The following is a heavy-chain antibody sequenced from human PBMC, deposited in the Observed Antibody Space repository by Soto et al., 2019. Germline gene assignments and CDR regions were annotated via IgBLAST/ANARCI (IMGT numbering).Heavy chain of an antibody. V-gene: IGHV3-23*01. J-gene: IGHJ3*01. Sequence: EVQLLESGGGLVQPGGSLRLSCAASGFTFSHYAMSWVRQAPGKGLQRVSTIFGSGAPTHYADSVKGRFGISRDNSNNMLFLEMSSLKDEVTAVYYGTGVASSWGFAFDLWGPGTRVAVSS. CDR3: TGVASSWGFAFDL. D-gene: IGHD3-16*01. CDR1: GFTFSHYA. CDR2: IFGSGAPT.